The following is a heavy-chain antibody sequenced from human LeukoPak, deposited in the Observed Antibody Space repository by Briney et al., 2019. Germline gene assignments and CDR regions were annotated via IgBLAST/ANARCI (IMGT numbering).Heavy chain of an antibody. CDR3: AKGFSIVVVPAAMSY. CDR1: GFTFSSYA. J-gene: IGHJ4*02. V-gene: IGHV3-23*01. CDR2: ISGSGGRT. Sequence: GGSLRLSCAASGFTFSSYAMTWVRQAPGQGLEWVSGISGSGGRTYYADSVKGRFTISRDNSKNTLYLQMNSLRAEDTAVYYCAKGFSIVVVPAAMSYWGQGTLVTVSS. D-gene: IGHD2-2*01.